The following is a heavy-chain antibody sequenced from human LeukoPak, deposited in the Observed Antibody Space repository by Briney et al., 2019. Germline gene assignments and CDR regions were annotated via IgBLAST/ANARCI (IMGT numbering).Heavy chain of an antibody. V-gene: IGHV3-23*01. CDR2: ISERGGST. J-gene: IGHJ4*02. CDR1: GISLSNYA. CDR3: AKRGIVIRGILVIGYHQEAYHYDY. D-gene: IGHD3-10*01. Sequence: GGSLRLSCVVSGISLSNYAMTWVRQAPGKGLEWVSYISERGGSTTYADSVKGRFTISRDNSLNTLYLQMSSLRAEDTAVYFCAKRGIVIRGILVIGYHQEAYHYDYWGQGVLVTVSS.